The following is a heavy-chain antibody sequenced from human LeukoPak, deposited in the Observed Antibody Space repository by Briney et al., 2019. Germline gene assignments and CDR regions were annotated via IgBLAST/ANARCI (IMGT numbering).Heavy chain of an antibody. V-gene: IGHV4-59*01. CDR1: GGSISSYY. D-gene: IGHD5-18*01. J-gene: IGHJ4*02. Sequence: KPSDTLSLTCTVSGGSISSYYWSWIRQPPGKGLEWIGYIYYSWSTSYNPSLKSRVTISVDTSKNQFSLKLSSVTAADTAVYYCARAGSYGFWFDYWGQGTLVPVSS. CDR3: ARAGSYGFWFDY. CDR2: IYYSWST.